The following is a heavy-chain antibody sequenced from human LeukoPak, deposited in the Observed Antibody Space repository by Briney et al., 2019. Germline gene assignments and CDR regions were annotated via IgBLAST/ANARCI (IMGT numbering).Heavy chain of an antibody. V-gene: IGHV1-8*03. CDR2: MNPNSGNT. J-gene: IGHJ5*02. Sequence: GASVKVSCKASGYTFTSYDINWVRQATGQGLEWMGWMNPNSGNTGYAQKFQGRVTITRNTSISTAYMELSSLRSEDTAVYYCARAPDYYGSGSGWFDPWGQGTLVTVSS. D-gene: IGHD3-10*01. CDR3: ARAPDYYGSGSGWFDP. CDR1: GYTFTSYD.